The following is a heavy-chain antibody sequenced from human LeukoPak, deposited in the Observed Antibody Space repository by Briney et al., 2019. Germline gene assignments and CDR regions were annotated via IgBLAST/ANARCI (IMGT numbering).Heavy chain of an antibody. CDR2: IYSGGST. Sequence: GGSLRLSCAASGFTVSSNYMSWVRQAPGKGLEWVSVIYSGGSTYYADSVKGRFTISRDNSKNTLYLQMNSLRAEDTAVYYCARDRCSAGSCAFDYWGQGTLVTVSS. CDR1: GFTVSSNY. J-gene: IGHJ4*02. V-gene: IGHV3-66*01. D-gene: IGHD2-15*01. CDR3: ARDRCSAGSCAFDY.